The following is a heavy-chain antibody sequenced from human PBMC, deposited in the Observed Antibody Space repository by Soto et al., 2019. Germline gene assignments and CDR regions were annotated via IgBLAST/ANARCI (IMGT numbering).Heavy chain of an antibody. J-gene: IGHJ4*02. CDR1: GYTFTGYY. V-gene: IGHV1-2*02. CDR2: INPNSGGT. Sequence: ASVKVSCKASGYTFTGYYMHWVRQAPGQGLEWMGWINPNSGGTNYAQKFQGRVTMTRDTSISTAYMELSRLRSDATAVYYCARMFGSSGWYLDWGQGTLVTVSS. CDR3: ARMFGSSGWYLD. D-gene: IGHD6-19*01.